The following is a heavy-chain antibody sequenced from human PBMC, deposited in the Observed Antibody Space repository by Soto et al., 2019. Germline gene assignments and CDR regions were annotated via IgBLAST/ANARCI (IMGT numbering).Heavy chain of an antibody. CDR3: ASQELLGDFDY. CDR1: GFTFSSYS. D-gene: IGHD2-15*01. V-gene: IGHV3-48*02. CDR2: ISSSSTI. Sequence: GGSLRLSCAASGFTFSSYSMNWVRQAPGKGLEWVSYISSSSTIYYSDSVKGRLTISRDKAKNSLNLQMNSLRDEDTAVYYCASQELLGDFDYWGQGTLVTVSS. J-gene: IGHJ4*02.